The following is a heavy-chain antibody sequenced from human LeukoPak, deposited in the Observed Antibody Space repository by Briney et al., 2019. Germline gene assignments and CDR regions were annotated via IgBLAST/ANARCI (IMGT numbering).Heavy chain of an antibody. CDR2: IYSGGNT. CDR3: ARGGRAGWSGSYEDSFDI. J-gene: IGHJ3*02. CDR1: GFTVSSNS. V-gene: IGHV3-53*01. Sequence: PGGSLRLSYAASGFTVSSNSMSWVRQAPGKGLDWVSVIYSGGNTYYADSVKGRFTISRDNSKNTLFLQMDSLRADDTAVYYCARGGRAGWSGSYEDSFDIWGQGTMVTVSS. D-gene: IGHD1-26*01.